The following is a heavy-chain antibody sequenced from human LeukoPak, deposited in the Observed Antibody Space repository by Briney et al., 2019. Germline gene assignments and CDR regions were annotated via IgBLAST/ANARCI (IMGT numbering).Heavy chain of an antibody. CDR3: GRDAYSSSYYVY. V-gene: IGHV1-18*01. J-gene: IGHJ4*02. D-gene: IGHD6-13*01. CDR1: GYTFTSYG. CDR2: ISAYNVNT. Sequence: ASVKVSCKASGYTFTSYGISWVRQAPGQGLEWMGWISAYNVNTDYAQKVQGRVTMTTDTSTSTAYMELRSLRYDDTAVYYCGRDAYSSSYYVYWGQGTLVTVSS.